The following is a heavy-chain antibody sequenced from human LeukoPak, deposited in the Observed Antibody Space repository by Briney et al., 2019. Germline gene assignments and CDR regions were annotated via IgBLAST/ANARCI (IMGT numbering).Heavy chain of an antibody. CDR1: GFTFGTYA. V-gene: IGHV3-23*01. CDR2: INSAGGGT. D-gene: IGHD6-19*01. CDR3: AKPLRGWYDFDY. J-gene: IGHJ4*02. Sequence: GGSIRLSCAASGFTFGTYAMSWVRQAPGKGLEWVSAINSAGGGTHYADSVKGRFTISRDNSKNTVYLHMNGLRAEDTAVYYCAKPLRGWYDFDYWGQGTLVTVSS.